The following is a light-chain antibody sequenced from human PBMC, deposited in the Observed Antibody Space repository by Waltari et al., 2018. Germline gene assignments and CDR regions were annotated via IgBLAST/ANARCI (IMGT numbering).Light chain of an antibody. J-gene: IGKJ1*01. CDR1: QSVSRA. V-gene: IGKV3-20*01. Sequence: EIVLTQSPGTLSLSPGERATLSCRASQSVSRALAWYQQKPGQAPRLLIYAASTRATGVPHRFSGSGSGTDVSLTISRLDAEDFAVYYCQHYVNLPVTCGQGTKVEI. CDR2: AAS. CDR3: QHYVNLPVT.